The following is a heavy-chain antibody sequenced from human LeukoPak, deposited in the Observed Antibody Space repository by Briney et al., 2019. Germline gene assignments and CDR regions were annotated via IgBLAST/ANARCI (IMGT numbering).Heavy chain of an antibody. CDR2: ISYDGSNK. J-gene: IGHJ4*02. CDR1: GFTFSSYG. Sequence: GGSLRLSCAASGFTFSSYGMHWVRQAPGKGLEWVAVISYDGSNKYYEDSVKGRFTISRDNVKNSLYLQMNSLRAEDTAVYYCVRQYYYGSGSYLWAPDYWGQGTLVTVSS. CDR3: VRQYYYGSGSYLWAPDY. D-gene: IGHD3-10*01. V-gene: IGHV3-30*03.